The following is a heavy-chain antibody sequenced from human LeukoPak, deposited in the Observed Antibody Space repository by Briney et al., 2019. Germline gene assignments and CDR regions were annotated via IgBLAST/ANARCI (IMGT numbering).Heavy chain of an antibody. CDR3: ARLPLITYVELDY. V-gene: IGHV4-59*01. CDR1: GGSMSSYY. CDR2: IYYSGST. D-gene: IGHD3-10*01. J-gene: IGHJ4*02. Sequence: PSETLSLTCSVSGGSMSSYYWSWIRQPPGKGLEWIGYIYYSGSTNYNPSLKSRVTIPVDMSKNEFSLKLTSVTAADTAVYYCARLPLITYVELDYWGQGTLVTVSS.